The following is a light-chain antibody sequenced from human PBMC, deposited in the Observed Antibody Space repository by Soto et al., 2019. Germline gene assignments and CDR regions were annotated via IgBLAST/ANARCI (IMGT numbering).Light chain of an antibody. V-gene: IGKV1-5*03. CDR1: QTGSW. CDR2: KAS. J-gene: IGKJ2*01. CDR3: QQYNPYSPYT. Sequence: DIQMTQFPSTLSASIGDRVTITCRASQTGSWLAWYQQKPGKAPKLLIYKASNLESGVPSRFSGSGSGTEFTLTIGSLQPDDFATYYCQQYNPYSPYTFGQGTRLEIK.